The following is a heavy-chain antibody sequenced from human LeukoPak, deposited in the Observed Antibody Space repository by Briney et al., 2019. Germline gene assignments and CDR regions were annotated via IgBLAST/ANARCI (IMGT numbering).Heavy chain of an antibody. Sequence: SETLSLTCTVSGGSISSYYWSWIRQPPGKGLEWIGYIYYSGSTNYNPSLKSRVTISVDTSKNQFSLKLSSVTAADTAVYYCAREWVTSGSYRRFDYWGQGTLVTVSS. CDR3: AREWVTSGSYRRFDY. CDR1: GGSISSYY. J-gene: IGHJ4*02. D-gene: IGHD1-26*01. V-gene: IGHV4-59*12. CDR2: IYYSGST.